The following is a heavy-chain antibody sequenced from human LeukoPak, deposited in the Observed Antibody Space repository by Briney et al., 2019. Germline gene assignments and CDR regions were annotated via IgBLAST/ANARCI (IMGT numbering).Heavy chain of an antibody. V-gene: IGHV3-11*01. CDR1: GFTFNDYY. CDR2: INIGGTNT. J-gene: IGHJ5*02. Sequence: NSGGSLRLSCAASGFTFNDYYMSWIRQAPGEGLEWLSYINIGGTNTHYADSVKGRFTISRDNAKKSLYLEMNNLRAEDTAVYYCATDGAGFDTWGQGVLVTVSS. CDR3: ATDGAGFDT.